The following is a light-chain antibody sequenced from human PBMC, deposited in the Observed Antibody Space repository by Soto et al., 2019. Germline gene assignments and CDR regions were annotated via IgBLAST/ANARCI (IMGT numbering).Light chain of an antibody. J-gene: IGKJ1*01. CDR2: AAS. Sequence: DIQVTQSPSSLSAAPGDRITITCRASQDIRKFLAWYQQKPGKVPHLLIYAASTLRPGVPSRFSGNASGTDFTLTIASLQPEDVATYYWQKYDRAPAAFGQGTKVEI. V-gene: IGKV1-27*01. CDR1: QDIRKF. CDR3: QKYDRAPAA.